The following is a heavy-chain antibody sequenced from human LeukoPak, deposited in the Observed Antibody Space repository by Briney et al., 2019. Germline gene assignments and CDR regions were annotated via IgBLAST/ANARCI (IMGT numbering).Heavy chain of an antibody. V-gene: IGHV3-74*01. CDR2: IKSDGSET. Sequence: PGGSLRLSCAASGFTFSSYWMHWVRQAPGKGLVWVSRIKSDGSETNYADSVKGRFTISRDNAKNTLYLQMNSLRAEDTAAYYCARVITYFDYWGQGTLVTASS. J-gene: IGHJ4*02. D-gene: IGHD3-16*01. CDR1: GFTFSSYW. CDR3: ARVITYFDY.